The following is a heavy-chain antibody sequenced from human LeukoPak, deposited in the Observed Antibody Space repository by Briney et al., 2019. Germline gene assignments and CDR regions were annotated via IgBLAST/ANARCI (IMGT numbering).Heavy chain of an antibody. CDR3: ALNQWPNWYFDL. D-gene: IGHD6-19*01. CDR1: GGSISRSGYY. V-gene: IGHV4-39*07. J-gene: IGHJ2*01. CDR2: IYYSGST. Sequence: SETLSLTCTVSGGSISRSGYYWGWIRQPPGKGLEWIGSIYYSGSTFYNPSLKSRLTISGDTSKNQFSLKLSSVTAADTAVYYCALNQWPNWYFDLWGRGALVTVSS.